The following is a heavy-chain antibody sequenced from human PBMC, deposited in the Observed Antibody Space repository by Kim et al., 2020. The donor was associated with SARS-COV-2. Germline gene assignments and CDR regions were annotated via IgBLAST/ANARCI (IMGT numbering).Heavy chain of an antibody. V-gene: IGHV4-4*07. CDR3: AREPRGYSYGYPFDY. J-gene: IGHJ4*02. Sequence: SETLSLTCTVSGGSISSYYWSWIRQPAGKGLEWIGRIYTSGSTNYNPSLKSRVTMSVDTSKNQFSLKLSSVTAADTAVYYCAREPRGYSYGYPFDYWGQGTLVTVSS. CDR1: GGSISSYY. CDR2: IYTSGST. D-gene: IGHD5-18*01.